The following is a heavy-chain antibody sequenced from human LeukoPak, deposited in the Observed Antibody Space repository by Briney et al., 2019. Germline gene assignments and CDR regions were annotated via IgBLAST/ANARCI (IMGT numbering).Heavy chain of an antibody. Sequence: ASVKVSCKASGYTFTGYYMHWVRQAPGQGLEWMGWTNPNSGGTNYAQKFQGRVTMTRDTSISTAYMELSRLRSDDTAVYYCARTYYDSSGYCFDYWGQGTLVTVSS. CDR3: ARTYYDSSGYCFDY. D-gene: IGHD3-22*01. CDR1: GYTFTGYY. V-gene: IGHV1-2*02. CDR2: TNPNSGGT. J-gene: IGHJ4*02.